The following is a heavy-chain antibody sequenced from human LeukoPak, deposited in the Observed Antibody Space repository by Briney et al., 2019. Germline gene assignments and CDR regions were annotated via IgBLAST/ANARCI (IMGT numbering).Heavy chain of an antibody. V-gene: IGHV3-21*01. CDR3: ARDSPLSGEGGTNWFDP. Sequence: GGSLRLSCAASGFTFSSYSMNWVRQAPGKGLEWVSSISSSSSYIYYADSVKGRFTISRDNAQNSLYLQMNSLRVEDTAVYYCARDSPLSGEGGTNWFDPWGQGTLVIVSS. CDR1: GFTFSSYS. CDR2: ISSSSSYI. D-gene: IGHD7-27*01. J-gene: IGHJ5*02.